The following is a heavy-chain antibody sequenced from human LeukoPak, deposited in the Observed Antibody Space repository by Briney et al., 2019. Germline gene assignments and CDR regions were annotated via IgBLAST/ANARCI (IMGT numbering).Heavy chain of an antibody. CDR2: INPNSGGT. Sequence: ASVKVSCKASGYTFSDYYMHWLRQAPGQGLEWMGWINPNSGGTNYAQKFQGWVTMTRDTSISTAYMELSSLRSEDTAVYYCAREGPLTTWYGHDAFDIWGRGTMVTVSS. CDR3: AREGPLTTWYGHDAFDI. D-gene: IGHD3-3*01. V-gene: IGHV1-2*04. J-gene: IGHJ3*02. CDR1: GYTFSDYY.